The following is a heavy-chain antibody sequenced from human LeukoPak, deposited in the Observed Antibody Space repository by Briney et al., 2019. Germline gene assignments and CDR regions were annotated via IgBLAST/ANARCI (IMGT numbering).Heavy chain of an antibody. CDR2: SYSGGNA. CDR1: GASTSAYY. CDR3: AHSKRGGGYYINAFAV. Sequence: SATLSLTCTVSGASTSAYYWSWIRQHPGKGLEWIGYSYSGGNANYNPSLKSRVTISIDTSENQFSLRLTSVTAADTAVYFCAHSKRGGGYYINAFAVWGQGALVTISS. V-gene: IGHV4-59*01. D-gene: IGHD1-26*01. J-gene: IGHJ3*01.